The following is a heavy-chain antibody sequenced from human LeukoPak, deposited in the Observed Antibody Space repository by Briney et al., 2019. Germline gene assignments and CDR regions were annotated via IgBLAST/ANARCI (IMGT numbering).Heavy chain of an antibody. D-gene: IGHD6-13*01. CDR1: GYTFTSYH. CDR2: INPIHGST. Sequence: ASVNVSFKASGYTFTSYHMHWVRQAPGQGLDIMGIINPIHGSTTYAQKFQGRVTMTRDTSTSTVYMELSSLRSEDTDVYYCANLAAAGTAHYYFDYWGQGTLVTVSS. J-gene: IGHJ4*02. CDR3: ANLAAAGTAHYYFDY. V-gene: IGHV1-46*01.